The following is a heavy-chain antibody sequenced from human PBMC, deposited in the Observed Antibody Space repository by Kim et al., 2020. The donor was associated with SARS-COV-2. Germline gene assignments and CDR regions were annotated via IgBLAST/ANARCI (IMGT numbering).Heavy chain of an antibody. Sequence: GGSLRLSCAASGFTVSNTYMNWVRQAPGKGLEWVSVIWNDGNTHYADSVKGRFTISRDNYKNTLFLQMNSLRAEDTAIYYFARDGDSGPDGTYGMDGWG. D-gene: IGHD5-12*01. V-gene: IGHV3-53*01. CDR1: GFTVSNTY. CDR3: ARDGDSGPDGTYGMDG. J-gene: IGHJ6*02. CDR2: IWNDGNT.